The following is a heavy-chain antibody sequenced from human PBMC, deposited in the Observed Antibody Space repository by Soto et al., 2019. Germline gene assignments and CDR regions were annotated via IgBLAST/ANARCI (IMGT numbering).Heavy chain of an antibody. CDR1: GGSIRRGGYY. Sequence: QVQLQESGPGLVKPSQTLSLTCTVSGGSIRRGGYYWNWIRQPPGKGLEWIGHIQYTGSTYYNPSLKSRVTISGGTSETEFSLKVTSVTAADTAVYYCAREDYDAFDIWGQGTLVTVAS. CDR2: IQYTGST. D-gene: IGHD3-16*01. J-gene: IGHJ3*02. V-gene: IGHV4-31*03. CDR3: AREDYDAFDI.